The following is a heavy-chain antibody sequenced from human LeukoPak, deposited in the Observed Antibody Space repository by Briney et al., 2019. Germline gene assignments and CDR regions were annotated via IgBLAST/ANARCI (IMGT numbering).Heavy chain of an antibody. CDR3: ARIAVAGTDFDY. V-gene: IGHV4-59*01. J-gene: IGHJ4*02. D-gene: IGHD6-19*01. CDR2: IYYSGST. Sequence: SETLSLTCTVSGGSISSYYWSWIRQPPGKGLEWIGYIYYSGSTNYNPSLKSRVTISLDTSKNQFSLKLSSVTTADTAVYYCARIAVAGTDFDYWGQGTLVTVSS. CDR1: GGSISSYY.